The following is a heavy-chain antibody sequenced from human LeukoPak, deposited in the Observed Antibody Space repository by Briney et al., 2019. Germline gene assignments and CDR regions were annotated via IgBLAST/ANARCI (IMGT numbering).Heavy chain of an antibody. J-gene: IGHJ4*02. Sequence: PGRSLRLSCAASGFTFSSYAMHWVRQAPGKGLEWVAVISYDGSNKCYADSVKGRFTISRDNSKNTLYLQMNSLRAEDTAVYYCARATYSSGWYDVFVASDYWGQGTLVTVSS. V-gene: IGHV3-30-3*01. CDR2: ISYDGSNK. CDR3: ARATYSSGWYDVFVASDY. CDR1: GFTFSSYA. D-gene: IGHD6-19*01.